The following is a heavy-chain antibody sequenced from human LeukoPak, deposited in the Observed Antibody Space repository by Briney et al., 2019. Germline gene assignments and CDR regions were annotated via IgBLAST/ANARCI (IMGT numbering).Heavy chain of an antibody. J-gene: IGHJ4*02. CDR2: IIPILGIA. V-gene: IGHV1-69*04. CDR3: ARDIRGVPADIAAGSSFDY. Sequence: SVKVSCKASGGTFSSYAISWVRQAPGQGLEWMGRIIPILGIANYAQKFQGRVTITADKSTSTAYMELSSLRSEDTAVYYCARDIRGVPADIAAGSSFDYWGQGTLVTVSS. D-gene: IGHD6-13*01. CDR1: GGTFSSYA.